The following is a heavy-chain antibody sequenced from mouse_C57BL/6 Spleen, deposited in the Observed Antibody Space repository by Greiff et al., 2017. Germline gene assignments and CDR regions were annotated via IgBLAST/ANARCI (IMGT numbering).Heavy chain of an antibody. CDR3: ARDITTVVADFHYFDY. V-gene: IGHV5-17*01. D-gene: IGHD1-1*01. CDR2: ISSGSSTI. CDR1: GFTFSDYG. J-gene: IGHJ2*01. Sequence: VMLVESGGGLVKPGGSLKLSCAASGFTFSDYGMHWVRQAPEKGLEWVAYISSGSSTIYYADTVKGRFTISRDNAKNTLFLQMTSLRSEDTAMYYCARDITTVVADFHYFDYWGQGTTLTVSS.